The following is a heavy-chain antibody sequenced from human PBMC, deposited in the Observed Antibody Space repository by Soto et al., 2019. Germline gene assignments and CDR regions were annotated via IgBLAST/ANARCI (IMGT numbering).Heavy chain of an antibody. D-gene: IGHD3-3*01. CDR1: GSTFSSYA. CDR2: ISYDGSNK. CDR3: ARDLPNGFLEWFYYYYYGMDV. Sequence: GGSLRLSCAASGSTFSSYAMHWVRQAPGKGLEWVAVISYDGSNKYYADSVKGRFTISRDNSKNTLYLQMNSLRAEDTAVYYCARDLPNGFLEWFYYYYYGMDVWGQGTTVTVSS. J-gene: IGHJ6*02. V-gene: IGHV3-30-3*01.